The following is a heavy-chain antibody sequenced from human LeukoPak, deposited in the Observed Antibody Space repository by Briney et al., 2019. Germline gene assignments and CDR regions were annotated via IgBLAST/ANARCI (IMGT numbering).Heavy chain of an antibody. CDR3: AKAHCSSTSYMGHLDY. CDR1: GFTFSSYA. Sequence: PGGSLRLSCAASGFTFSSYAMSWVRQAPGKGLEWVSAISGSGGSTYYADSVKGRFTISRDNSKNTLYLQMNSLRAEDTAVYYCAKAHCSSTSYMGHLDYWGQGTLVTVSS. V-gene: IGHV3-23*01. J-gene: IGHJ4*02. CDR2: ISGSGGST. D-gene: IGHD2-2*01.